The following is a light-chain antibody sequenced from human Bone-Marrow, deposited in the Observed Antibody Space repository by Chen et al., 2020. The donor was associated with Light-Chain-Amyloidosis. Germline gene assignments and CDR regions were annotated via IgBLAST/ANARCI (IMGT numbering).Light chain of an antibody. CDR2: ENN. Sequence: QSVLTQPPSVSAAPGQKVTISCSGSNSNIGINYVSWYQQLPGTSPKLLIYENNQRPSEIPDRFSGSESGTSATLGVAGLQTGDEADYYCATWDSSLTVWMFGGGTKLTVL. CDR3: ATWDSSLTVWM. V-gene: IGLV1-51*02. J-gene: IGLJ3*02. CDR1: NSNIGINY.